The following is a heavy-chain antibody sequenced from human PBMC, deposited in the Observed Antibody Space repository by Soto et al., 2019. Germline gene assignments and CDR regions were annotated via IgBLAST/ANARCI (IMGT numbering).Heavy chain of an antibody. V-gene: IGHV3-74*01. Sequence: EVHLVESGGGLVQPGGSLRVSCAASGFTLRSHRIHWVRQAPGKGLEWVSRIDTDGGGTSYADSVKGQFTTSTDNAKNTVYLQMNGLRAEDTAVYYCATVFDLWGQGTLVTVSS. CDR1: GFTLRSHR. CDR3: ATVFDL. CDR2: IDTDGGGT. J-gene: IGHJ5*02.